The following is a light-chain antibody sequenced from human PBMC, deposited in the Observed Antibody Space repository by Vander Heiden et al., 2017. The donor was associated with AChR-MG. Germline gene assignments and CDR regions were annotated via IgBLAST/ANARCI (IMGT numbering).Light chain of an antibody. Sequence: EIQMTQSPSSLSTFVGDRVTITCRASQNIAKYLNWYRQSPGKPPQLLIYEIFKLHIGVPSRFSGSGSGTDFSLTIDGLQPEDFATYYCQQSHTLPRNFGQGTKLESK. CDR3: QQSHTLPRN. CDR2: EIF. V-gene: IGKV1-39*01. CDR1: QNIAKY. J-gene: IGKJ2*01.